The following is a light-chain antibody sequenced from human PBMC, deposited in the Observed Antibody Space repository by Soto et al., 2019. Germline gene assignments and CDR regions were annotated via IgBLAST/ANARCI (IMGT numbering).Light chain of an antibody. CDR2: AAS. Sequence: DIQMTQSPSSLSASVGDRVTSTCRASQGISSYLAWYQQKPGKAPKLLIYAASTLQSGVPSRFSGSGSGTEFTLTISGLQPDDFATYYCQQYMSYSFGQGTKVDIK. CDR1: QGISSY. CDR3: QQYMSYS. J-gene: IGKJ1*01. V-gene: IGKV1-16*01.